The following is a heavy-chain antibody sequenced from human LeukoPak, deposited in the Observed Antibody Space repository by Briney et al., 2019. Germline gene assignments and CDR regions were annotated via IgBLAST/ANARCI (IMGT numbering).Heavy chain of an antibody. V-gene: IGHV4-59*01. CDR3: AKAAGYSTIYWFDP. Sequence: PSETLSLTCTVSGGAIRSSHWSWIRQPPGKGLEFIGYIYYSGTSNYNPSLKSRVTMSVDTSNNQFSLKLNSVTAADTAVYYCAKAAGYSTIYWFDPWGQGTLVTVSS. D-gene: IGHD6-13*01. J-gene: IGHJ5*02. CDR1: GGAIRSSH. CDR2: IYYSGTS.